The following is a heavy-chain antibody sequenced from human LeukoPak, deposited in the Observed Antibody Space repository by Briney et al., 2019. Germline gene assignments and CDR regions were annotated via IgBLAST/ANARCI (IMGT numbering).Heavy chain of an antibody. CDR2: ISAYNGNT. D-gene: IGHD1-1*01. V-gene: IGHV1-18*01. Sequence: ASVKVSCKASGYTFTGYGISWVRQAPGQGLEWMGWISAYNGNTNYAQKLQGRVTMTTDTSTSTAYMELRSLRSDDTAAYYCARDQVQLERRGLRRYGWFDPWGQGTLVTVSS. CDR1: GYTFTGYG. CDR3: ARDQVQLERRGLRRYGWFDP. J-gene: IGHJ5*02.